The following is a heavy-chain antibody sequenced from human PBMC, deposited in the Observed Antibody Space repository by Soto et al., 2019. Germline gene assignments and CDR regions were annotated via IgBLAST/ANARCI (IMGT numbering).Heavy chain of an antibody. V-gene: IGHV5-10-1*01. D-gene: IGHD3-22*01. CDR3: LEYYYDSSVYHFDN. Sequence: GESLKISCKGSGYSFTSYWISWVRQMPGKGLEWMGSIDPSDSYTNYSPSFQGHVTISADKSISTAFLQWRSLKASDTAMYYCLEYYYDSSVYHFDNWGQGTMVTVSS. J-gene: IGHJ4*01. CDR2: IDPSDSYT. CDR1: GYSFTSYW.